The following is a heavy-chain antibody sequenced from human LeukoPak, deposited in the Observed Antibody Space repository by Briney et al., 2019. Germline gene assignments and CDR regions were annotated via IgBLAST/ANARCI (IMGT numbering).Heavy chain of an antibody. V-gene: IGHV1-69*05. CDR1: GGTFSSYA. J-gene: IGHJ4*02. CDR3: ARGSRSIYDILTGPLDY. D-gene: IGHD3-9*01. Sequence: SVKVSCKASGGTFSSYAISWVRQAPGQGLEWMGGIIPIFGTANYAQKFQGRVTITTDESTSTAHMELSSLRSEDTAVYYCARGSRSIYDILTGPLDYWGQGTLVTVSS. CDR2: IIPIFGTA.